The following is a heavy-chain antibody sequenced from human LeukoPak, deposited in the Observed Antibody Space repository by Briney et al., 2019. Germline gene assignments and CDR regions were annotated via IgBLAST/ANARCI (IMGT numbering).Heavy chain of an antibody. CDR3: ARAFRLAMVDY. D-gene: IGHD2-2*01. V-gene: IGHV3-23*01. CDR1: GFTFSSYA. J-gene: IGHJ4*02. Sequence: GGSLRLSCAASGFTFSSYAMGWVRQAPGKGLEWVSAINDRGGRTNYADSVKGRFTISRDNAKNSLYLQMNSLRAEDTAVYYCARAFRLAMVDYWGQGTLVTVSS. CDR2: INDRGGRT.